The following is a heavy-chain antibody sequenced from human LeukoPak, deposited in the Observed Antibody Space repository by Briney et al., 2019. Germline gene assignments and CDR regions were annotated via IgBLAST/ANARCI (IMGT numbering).Heavy chain of an antibody. D-gene: IGHD2-2*01. CDR2: IYYSGNT. Sequence: SETLSLTCSFSGGSVSSHYWTWIRQPPGKGLEWIGYIYYSGNTNYNPSLKSRVTISVDTSKNQFSLKLSSVTAADTAVYYCARDLYGGYCSRTSCYGNYFDPWGRGTLVTVSS. J-gene: IGHJ5*02. V-gene: IGHV4-59*02. CDR1: GGSVSSHY. CDR3: ARDLYGGYCSRTSCYGNYFDP.